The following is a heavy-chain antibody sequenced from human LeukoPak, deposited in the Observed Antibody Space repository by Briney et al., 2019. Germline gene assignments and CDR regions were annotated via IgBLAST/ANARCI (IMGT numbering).Heavy chain of an antibody. J-gene: IGHJ6*03. CDR1: GFTVSTYS. CDR2: ISSNSSTI. D-gene: IGHD1-14*01. Sequence: GGSLRLSCAASGFTVSTYSMNWVRQAPGKGLEWVSYISSNSSTIFYADSVKGRFTISRDNVKNSLYVQMNSLRVEDTAVYYCARDGIMDAWGKGTTVTVSS. CDR3: ARDGIMDA. V-gene: IGHV3-48*01.